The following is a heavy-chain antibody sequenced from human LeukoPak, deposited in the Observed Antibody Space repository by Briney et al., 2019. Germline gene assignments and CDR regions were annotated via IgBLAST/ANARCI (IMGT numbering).Heavy chain of an antibody. D-gene: IGHD6-19*01. Sequence: SETLSLTCAISGGSISSSNWWSWVRQPPGKGLEWIGEIYHSGSTNYNPSLKSRVTISVDKSKNQFSLKLSSVTAADTAVYYCATPVAGTVEDAFDIWGQGTMVTVSS. J-gene: IGHJ3*02. CDR2: IYHSGST. CDR3: ATPVAGTVEDAFDI. V-gene: IGHV4-4*02. CDR1: GGSISSSNW.